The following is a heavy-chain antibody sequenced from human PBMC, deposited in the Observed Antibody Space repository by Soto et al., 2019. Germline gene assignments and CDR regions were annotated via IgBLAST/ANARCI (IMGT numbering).Heavy chain of an antibody. J-gene: IGHJ6*03. Sequence: GGSLRLSCAASGFTFSNHAMNWVRQAPGKGLEWVSVISGSGDTSYADSVKGRFTISRDNAKNTLYLQMNSLRAEDTAVYYCARSLTPGYCSSTSCYALYYYYYMDVWGKGTTVTVSS. V-gene: IGHV3-23*01. CDR3: ARSLTPGYCSSTSCYALYYYYYMDV. CDR2: ISGSGDT. D-gene: IGHD2-2*01. CDR1: GFTFSNHA.